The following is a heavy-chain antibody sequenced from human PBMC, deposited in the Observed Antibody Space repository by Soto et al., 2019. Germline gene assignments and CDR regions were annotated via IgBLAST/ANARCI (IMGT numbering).Heavy chain of an antibody. CDR2: ISSGGRSQT. J-gene: IGHJ4*02. CDR1: GFTFSRYS. CDR3: VAPVFGGVIGRYYFKY. D-gene: IGHD3-16*01. Sequence: EVQLVESGGGLVKPGGSLRLSCVASGFTFSRYSINWFRQAPGKGLEWVSSISSGGRSQTDYADSVQGRFTMSRENAKNSVYLQMNSLTVEDTAVYYCVAPVFGGVIGRYYFKYWGQGTRVTVSS. V-gene: IGHV3-21*06.